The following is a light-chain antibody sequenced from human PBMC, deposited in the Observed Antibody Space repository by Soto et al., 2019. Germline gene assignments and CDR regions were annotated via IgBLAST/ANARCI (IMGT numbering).Light chain of an antibody. J-gene: IGLJ2*01. CDR2: EGS. CDR1: SCDVESYNL. CDR3: RSYAARVV. Sequence: QSALTQPASVSGSPGQSITISCTGTSCDVESYNLVSWYQQHPGKAPKLMIYEGSKRPSGVSNRFSGSKSGNTASLTISGLQAEDEADYYCRSYAARVVFGGGTKLTVL. V-gene: IGLV2-23*01.